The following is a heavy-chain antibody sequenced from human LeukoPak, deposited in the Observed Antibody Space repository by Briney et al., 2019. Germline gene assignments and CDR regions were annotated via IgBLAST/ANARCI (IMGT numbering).Heavy chain of an antibody. CDR3: ARATWGFDY. CDR2: ISYDGSNK. CDR1: GFTFSSYG. V-gene: IGHV3-30*03. J-gene: IGHJ4*02. Sequence: GGSLRLSCAASGFTFSSYGMHWVRQAPGKGLEWVAVISYDGSNKYYADSVKGRFTISRDNAKNSLYLQMNSLRAEDTAVYYCARATWGFDYWGQGTLVTVSS. D-gene: IGHD7-27*01.